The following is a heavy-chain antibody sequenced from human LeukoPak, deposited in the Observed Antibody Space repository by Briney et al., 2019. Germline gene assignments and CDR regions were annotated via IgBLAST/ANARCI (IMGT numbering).Heavy chain of an antibody. D-gene: IGHD3-10*01. CDR2: IYSSGST. CDR1: GGSISSYY. Sequence: SDTLSLTCTVSGGSISSYYWSWIPQPPGKGLEWIGYIYSSGSTNYNPSLKSRVTISVDTSKNQFSLKLSSVTAADTAVYYCARRRGAHTANALDIWGQGTMVTVSS. CDR3: ARRRGAHTANALDI. J-gene: IGHJ3*02. V-gene: IGHV4-59*08.